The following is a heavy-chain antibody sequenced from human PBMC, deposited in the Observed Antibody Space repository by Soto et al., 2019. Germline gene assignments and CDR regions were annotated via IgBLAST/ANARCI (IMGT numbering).Heavy chain of an antibody. J-gene: IGHJ6*02. V-gene: IGHV3-23*01. CDR2: IRGSGDST. CDR1: GFSFNNYA. D-gene: IGHD2-2*01. CDR3: AKIGSVEPPAVSDHGMDV. Sequence: QSGGSLRLSCAASGFSFNNYAMSWVRQAPGRGLEWVSAIRGSGDSTYYADSVKGRFTISRDNSKYTLYLQMNSLRAEDTAVYYCAKIGSVEPPAVSDHGMDVWGQGTTVTVSS.